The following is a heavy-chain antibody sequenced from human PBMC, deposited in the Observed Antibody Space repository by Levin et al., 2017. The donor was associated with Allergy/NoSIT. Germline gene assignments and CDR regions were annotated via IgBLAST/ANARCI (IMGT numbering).Heavy chain of an antibody. CDR3: ARDRGAYYADKFDY. J-gene: IGHJ4*02. CDR1: GFTFSSYA. D-gene: IGHD2/OR15-2a*01. Sequence: SCAASGFTFSSYAMHWVRQAPGKGLEWVAVISYDGSNKYYADSVKGRFTISRDNSKNTLYLQMNSLRAEDTAVYYCARDRGAYYADKFDYWGQGTLVTVSS. CDR2: ISYDGSNK. V-gene: IGHV3-30-3*01.